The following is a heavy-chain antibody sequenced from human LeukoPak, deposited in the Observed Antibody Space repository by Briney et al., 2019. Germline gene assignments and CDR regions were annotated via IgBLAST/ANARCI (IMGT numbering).Heavy chain of an antibody. CDR2: TRNKANSYTT. Sequence: GGCLRLSCAASGFTLSDHYMVWVRQAPGKGLEWVGRTRNKANSYTTDYAASVKGRFTISRDDSKSSLYLQMNSLKTEDTAVYYCARDTSVSFDYWGRGTLVTVSS. V-gene: IGHV3-72*01. J-gene: IGHJ4*02. CDR1: GFTLSDHY. CDR3: ARDTSVSFDY. D-gene: IGHD2-2*01.